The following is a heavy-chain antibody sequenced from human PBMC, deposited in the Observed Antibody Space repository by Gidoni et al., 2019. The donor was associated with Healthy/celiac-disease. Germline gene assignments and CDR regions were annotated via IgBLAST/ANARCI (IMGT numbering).Heavy chain of an antibody. Sequence: QLQLQESGPGLVKPSETLSLTCTVSGGSISSSSYYWGWIRQPPGKGLEWIGSIYYSGSTYYNPSLKSRVTISVDTSKNQFSLKLSSVTAADTAVYYCARAWYDYVWGSPTKLIDYWGQGTLVTVSS. V-gene: IGHV4-39*07. CDR2: IYYSGST. J-gene: IGHJ4*02. D-gene: IGHD3-16*01. CDR1: GGSISSSSYY. CDR3: ARAWYDYVWGSPTKLIDY.